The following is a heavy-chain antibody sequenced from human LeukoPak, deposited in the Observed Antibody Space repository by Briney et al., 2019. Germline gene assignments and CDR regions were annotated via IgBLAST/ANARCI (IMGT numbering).Heavy chain of an antibody. CDR1: GYSFNTWW. Sequence: GESLKISCKASGYSFNTWWIGWVRQTAGKGLEWIGLIHPADSTIRYSPSFEGQATISADTSTDTAYLQWTGLKALDTGIYYCARRHSNSWIADSWGQGTLVAVSS. J-gene: IGHJ5*01. D-gene: IGHD1-26*01. V-gene: IGHV5-51*01. CDR3: ARRHSNSWIADS. CDR2: IHPADSTI.